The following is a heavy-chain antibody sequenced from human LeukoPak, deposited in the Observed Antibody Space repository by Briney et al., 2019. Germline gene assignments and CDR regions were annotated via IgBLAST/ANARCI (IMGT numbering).Heavy chain of an antibody. CDR2: IKGDEMTT. Sequence: GGPLRLSWRPLGFTLIIYVLHWVRQAQGKGWEWVSRIKGDEMTTNYADSVEGRFTISRDNAKNTVYLEINSLRAEDTAVYYCARGGLFAYYFDYWGQGTLVTVSS. CDR3: ARGGLFAYYFDY. J-gene: IGHJ4*02. V-gene: IGHV3-74*01. CDR1: GFTLIIYV. D-gene: IGHD3-10*02.